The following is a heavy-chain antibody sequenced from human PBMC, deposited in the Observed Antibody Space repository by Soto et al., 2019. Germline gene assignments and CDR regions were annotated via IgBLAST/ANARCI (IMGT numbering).Heavy chain of an antibody. D-gene: IGHD6-6*01. CDR1: GYTFTGHY. V-gene: IGHV1-2*02. CDR2: INPDNGGT. J-gene: IGHJ4*02. CDR3: GRGGGKVGYSTSSCDS. Sequence: QVQLVQSGAEVKKPGASVKVSCKASGYTFTGHYMYWVRQAPGQGLEWMGWINPDNGGTSYAQKFQGRVTMTTDTSINTAYRGRSGLRSEDRAVYYCGRGGGKVGYSTSSCDSWAQGSLVTVS.